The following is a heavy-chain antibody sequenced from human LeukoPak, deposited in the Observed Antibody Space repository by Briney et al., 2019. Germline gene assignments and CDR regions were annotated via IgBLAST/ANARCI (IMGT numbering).Heavy chain of an antibody. J-gene: IGHJ4*02. D-gene: IGHD3-3*01. CDR1: RFSFSNFA. CDR3: ARDLETSGDIDL. V-gene: IGHV3-30*02. Sequence: GGSLRLSCAASRFSFSNFAMYWVRQAPGNGLEWVSFIRYDGSETQSAESVKGRFTTSRDNSKNTLYLQMTGLTVEDTAVYYCARDLETSGDIDLWGQGILVIVTS. CDR2: IRYDGSET.